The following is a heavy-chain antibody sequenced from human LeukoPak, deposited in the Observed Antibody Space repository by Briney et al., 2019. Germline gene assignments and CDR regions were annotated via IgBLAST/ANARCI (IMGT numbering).Heavy chain of an antibody. J-gene: IGHJ4*02. Sequence: PGGSLRLSCAASGFTFSNYWMHWVRQAPEKGLVWVSRIDRDGSSTNYADSVRGRFTISRDNAKNTLYLQMNSLRAEDTAVYYWARVFEYYYDSSGYSGYWGQGTLVNVSS. CDR2: IDRDGSST. V-gene: IGHV3-74*01. CDR1: GFTFSNYW. D-gene: IGHD3-22*01. CDR3: ARVFEYYYDSSGYSGY.